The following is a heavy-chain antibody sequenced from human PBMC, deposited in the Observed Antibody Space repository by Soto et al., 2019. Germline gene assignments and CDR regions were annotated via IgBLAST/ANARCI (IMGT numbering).Heavy chain of an antibody. V-gene: IGHV3-30*18. J-gene: IGHJ4*02. CDR3: AKPGYRSGWSFDLEY. Sequence: QVQLVESGGGVVQPGRSLRLSCAASGFTFSSYGIHWVRQAPGKGLEWVALISYDGSNKYYADSVKGRFTISRDNSKNTLYLQMNSLRPEDTAVSYCAKPGYRSGWSFDLEYWGQGTLVTVSS. D-gene: IGHD6-19*01. CDR1: GFTFSSYG. CDR2: ISYDGSNK.